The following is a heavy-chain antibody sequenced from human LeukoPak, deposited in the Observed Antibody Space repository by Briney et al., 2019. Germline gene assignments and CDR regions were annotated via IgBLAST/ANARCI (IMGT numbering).Heavy chain of an antibody. J-gene: IGHJ5*02. V-gene: IGHV1-8*01. CDR2: MNPINGNT. CDR3: ARRLGDGYNPNWFDP. D-gene: IGHD5-24*01. Sequence: ASVKVSCKATGFTFTNYDINWVRQATGQGLEWMGWMNPINGNTGYAQKFQGRVTMTRDTSISTAYMELRSLRSEDTAVYYCARRLGDGYNPNWFDPRGQGTLVTVSS. CDR1: GFTFTNYD.